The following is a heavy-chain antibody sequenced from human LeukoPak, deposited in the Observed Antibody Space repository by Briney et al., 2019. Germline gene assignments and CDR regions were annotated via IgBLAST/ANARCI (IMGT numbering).Heavy chain of an antibody. J-gene: IGHJ4*02. V-gene: IGHV3-66*01. Sequence: PGGSLRLSCAASGFTFSSYWMSWVRQAPGKGLEWVSVIYSGGSTDYADSVKGRFTISRDNAKNSLYLQMNSLRAEDTAVYYCARIWLGYCTNGVCYTLDYWGQGTLVTVSS. D-gene: IGHD2-8*01. CDR2: IYSGGST. CDR3: ARIWLGYCTNGVCYTLDY. CDR1: GFTFSSYW.